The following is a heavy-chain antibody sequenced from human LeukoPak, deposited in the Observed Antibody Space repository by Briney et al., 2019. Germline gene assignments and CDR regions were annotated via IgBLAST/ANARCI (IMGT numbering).Heavy chain of an antibody. CDR2: IRYDGSNK. J-gene: IGHJ4*02. Sequence: PGGSLRLSCAASGFAFSDHYMDWVRQAPGKGLEWVAFIRYDGSNKYYADSVKGRFTISRDNSKNTLYLQMNSLRAEDTAVYYCAKDELLWFGESKSVYFDYWGQGTLVTVSS. CDR3: AKDELLWFGESKSVYFDY. V-gene: IGHV3-30*02. CDR1: GFAFSDHY. D-gene: IGHD3-10*01.